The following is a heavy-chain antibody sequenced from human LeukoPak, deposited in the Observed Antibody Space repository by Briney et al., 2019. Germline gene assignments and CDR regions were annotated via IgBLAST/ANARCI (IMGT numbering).Heavy chain of an antibody. J-gene: IGHJ5*02. CDR2: INPNSGGT. CDR1: GYTFTGYY. CDR3: AREGYWSSTSCYEDWFDP. Sequence: GASVKVSCKASGYTFTGYYMHWVRQAPGQGLEWMGWINPNSGGTNYAQKFQGRVTMTRDTSISTAYMELSRLRSDDTAVYYCAREGYWSSTSCYEDWFDPWGQGTLVTVSS. D-gene: IGHD2-2*01. V-gene: IGHV1-2*02.